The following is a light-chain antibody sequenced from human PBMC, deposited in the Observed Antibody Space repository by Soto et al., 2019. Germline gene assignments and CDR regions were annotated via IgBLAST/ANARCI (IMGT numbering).Light chain of an antibody. V-gene: IGLV1-36*01. CDR1: SSNIGNNH. J-gene: IGLJ2*01. CDR2: YDD. Sequence: QSVLTQPPSVSEAPRQRVTISCSGSSSNIGNNHVNWYQQFPGKAPKLLIYYDDMLYSGVSDRFSGSKSGTTASLAISGLQAEDEADYYCASYDNNLNGPVFGRGTKLTVL. CDR3: ASYDNNLNGPV.